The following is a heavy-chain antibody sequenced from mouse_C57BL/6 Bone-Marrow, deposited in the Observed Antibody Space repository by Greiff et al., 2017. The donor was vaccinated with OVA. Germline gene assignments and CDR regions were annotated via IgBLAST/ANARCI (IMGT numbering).Heavy chain of an antibody. CDR3: ARAGGY. J-gene: IGHJ2*01. CDR1: GYTFTGYW. CDR2: ILPGSGSS. Sequence: QVQLQQSGAELMKPGASVKLSCKASGYTFTGYWIEWVKQRPGHGLEWIGEILPGSGSSNYHEKFKGKATFTADTSSNTAYMQHSSLTTEDSAIYYCARAGGYWGKGTTLTVSS. V-gene: IGHV1-9*01.